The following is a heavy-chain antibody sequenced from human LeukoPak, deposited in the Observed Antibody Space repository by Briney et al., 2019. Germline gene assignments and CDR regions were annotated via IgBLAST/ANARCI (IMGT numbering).Heavy chain of an antibody. D-gene: IGHD5-24*01. V-gene: IGHV3-23*01. Sequence: GGSLRLSCAASGFTFSSYAMSWVRQAPGKGLEWVSAISDRGGSTYYADSVKGRFTISRDNSKNTLYLQTNSLRAEDTAVYYCAKVDGGWDYWGQGTLVTVSS. CDR2: ISDRGGST. J-gene: IGHJ4*02. CDR1: GFTFSSYA. CDR3: AKVDGGWDY.